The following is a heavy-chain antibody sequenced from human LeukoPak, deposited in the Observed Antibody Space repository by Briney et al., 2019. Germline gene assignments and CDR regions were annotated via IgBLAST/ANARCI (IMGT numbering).Heavy chain of an antibody. CDR2: SYGSAT. J-gene: IGHJ4*02. CDR3: AKRRSRNTGPFES. CDR1: GFTISSDA. V-gene: IGHV3-23*01. Sequence: GGSLRLSCVASGFTISSDAMTWVRQAPGKGLGWISGSYGSATVYADSVRGRFTISRDDSKSTLYLQMNSLRAEDTAVYYCAKRRSRNTGPFESWGQGALVTVSS. D-gene: IGHD5-18*01.